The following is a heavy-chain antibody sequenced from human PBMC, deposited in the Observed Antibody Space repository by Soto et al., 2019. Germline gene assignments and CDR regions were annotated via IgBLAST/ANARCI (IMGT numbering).Heavy chain of an antibody. J-gene: IGHJ5*02. CDR2: IIPIFGTA. CDR3: ARFGYGSGSEDP. D-gene: IGHD3-10*01. Sequence: SVKVSCKASGGTFSSYAISWVRQAPGQGLQWMGGIIPIFGTANYAQKFQGRVTITADKSTSTAYMELSSLRSEDTAVYYCARFGYGSGSEDPWGQGTLVTVAS. CDR1: GGTFSSYA. V-gene: IGHV1-69*06.